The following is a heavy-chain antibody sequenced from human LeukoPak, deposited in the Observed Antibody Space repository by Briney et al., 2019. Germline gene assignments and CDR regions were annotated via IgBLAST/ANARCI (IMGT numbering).Heavy chain of an antibody. V-gene: IGHV3-74*01. CDR1: GFTFSSYW. CDR3: ARENAGDRWFDP. D-gene: IGHD2-21*02. CDR2: INSDGSST. Sequence: GGSLRLSCAASGFTFSSYWMHWVRPAPGKGLVWVSRINSDGSSTNYADSVKGRFTISRDNAKNTLYLQMNSLRAEDTAVYYCARENAGDRWFDPWGQGTLVTVSS. J-gene: IGHJ5*02.